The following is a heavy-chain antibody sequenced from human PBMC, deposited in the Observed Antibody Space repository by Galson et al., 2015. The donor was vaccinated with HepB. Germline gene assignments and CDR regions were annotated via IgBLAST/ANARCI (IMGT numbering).Heavy chain of an antibody. CDR2: LSDSGATT. D-gene: IGHD6-13*01. CDR3: ARDPKVMKQLANYYFDY. Sequence: SLRLSCAASGFTFSNYAMTWVRQAPGEGLEWVSTLSDSGATTYYADSVKGRFTISRDNSKNTLYLQINSLGADDTAVFYCARDPKVMKQLANYYFDYWGQGTLVTVSS. J-gene: IGHJ4*02. CDR1: GFTFSNYA. V-gene: IGHV3-23*01.